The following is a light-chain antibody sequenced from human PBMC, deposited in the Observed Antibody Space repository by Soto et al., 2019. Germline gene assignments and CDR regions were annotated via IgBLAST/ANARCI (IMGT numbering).Light chain of an antibody. CDR1: RSNIGNNY. J-gene: IGLJ3*02. Sequence: QSALTQPPSASGTPGQTVTISCSGSRSNIGNNYVYWYQQLPGMAPRLLIFSNHQRPSGIPGRFSASKSGTSGSLAIRGLRSEDEASYYCAAWDDSLSGQWVFGGGTKLTVL. V-gene: IGLV1-47*02. CDR3: AAWDDSLSGQWV. CDR2: SNH.